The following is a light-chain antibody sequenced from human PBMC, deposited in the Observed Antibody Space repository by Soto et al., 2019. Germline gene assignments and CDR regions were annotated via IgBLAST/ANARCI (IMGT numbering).Light chain of an antibody. CDR1: SSNIGTNA. CDR3: ATWDDSLHGV. V-gene: IGLV1-44*01. Sequence: QSVLTQPPSASGTPGQRVTISCAGSSSNIGTNAVNWYQQLTGSAAPLLIYSNNLRPSGVPDRFSGSKSGTSASLAISGLHSEDEADYYCATWDDSLHGVFGGGTKLTVL. CDR2: SNN. J-gene: IGLJ2*01.